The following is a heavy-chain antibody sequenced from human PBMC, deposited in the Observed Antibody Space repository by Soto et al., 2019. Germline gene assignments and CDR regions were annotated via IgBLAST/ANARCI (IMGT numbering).Heavy chain of an antibody. V-gene: IGHV1-69*01. CDR2: IIPIFGTT. Sequence: VQLVQSGAEVKKPGSSVKVSCKASGGTFSNYPFIWVRQAPGQGLDWMGGIIPIFGTTDYGQRFQGRVTITADESTNTAYMELSSLRSDDTAVYYCARGLYCGGGCYSHFDYWGQGPLVNVSS. J-gene: IGHJ4*02. D-gene: IGHD2-21*02. CDR1: GGTFSNYP. CDR3: ARGLYCGGGCYSHFDY.